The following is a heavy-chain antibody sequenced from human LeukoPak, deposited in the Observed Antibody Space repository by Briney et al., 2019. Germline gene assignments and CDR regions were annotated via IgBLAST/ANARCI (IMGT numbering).Heavy chain of an antibody. CDR2: IYYSGST. CDR3: ARHLPDTVTDAFDI. CDR1: GGSISSSSYY. J-gene: IGHJ3*02. V-gene: IGHV4-39*01. Sequence: SETLSLTCTVSGGSISSSSYYWGWIRQPPGKGLEWFGSIYYSGSTYYNPSLKSRVTISVDTSKNQFSQKLSSMTASDTAVYYCARHLPDTVTDAFDIWGQGTMVTVPS. D-gene: IGHD4-17*01.